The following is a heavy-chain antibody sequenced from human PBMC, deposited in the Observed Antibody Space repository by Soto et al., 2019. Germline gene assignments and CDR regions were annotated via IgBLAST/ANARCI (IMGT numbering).Heavy chain of an antibody. J-gene: IGHJ4*02. CDR1: GYTFTSYY. V-gene: IGHV1-46*01. CDR2: INPSGGST. D-gene: IGHD6-19*01. CDR3: ARDLLPRIAGAGIGEKFDD. Sequence: ASVKVSCTASGYTFTSYYMHWVRQAPGQGLEWMGIINPSGGSTSYAQKFQGRVTMTRDTSTSTVYMELSSLRSEDTAVYYCARDLLPRIAGAGIGEKFDDWGQGTLVTVSS.